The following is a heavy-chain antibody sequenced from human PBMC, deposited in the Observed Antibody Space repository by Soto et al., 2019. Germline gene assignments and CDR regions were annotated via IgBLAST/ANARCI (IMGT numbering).Heavy chain of an antibody. CDR3: TRSAGIAVAGTVTIYYYYGMDV. D-gene: IGHD6-19*01. CDR1: GFTFSGSA. J-gene: IGHJ6*02. Sequence: GGSLRLSCAASGFTFSGSAMHWVRQASGKGLEWVGRIRSKANSYATAYAASVKGRFTIFRDDSKNTAYLQMNSLKTEDTAVYYCTRSAGIAVAGTVTIYYYYGMDVWGQGTTVTVSS. V-gene: IGHV3-73*01. CDR2: IRSKANSYAT.